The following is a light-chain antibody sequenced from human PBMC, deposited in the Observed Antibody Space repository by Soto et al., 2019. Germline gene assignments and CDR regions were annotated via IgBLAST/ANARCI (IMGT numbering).Light chain of an antibody. CDR3: QQTYRSPLT. V-gene: IGKV1-39*01. Sequence: DIQMTQSPSSLSASVGDRVTITCRASQNINTFLNWYQQKPGKAPKLLIYGASSLQGGVPSRFSGSGSGTDFTLTISSLQPDDLATYYCQQTYRSPLTFGQGTRLEIK. J-gene: IGKJ5*01. CDR1: QNINTF. CDR2: GAS.